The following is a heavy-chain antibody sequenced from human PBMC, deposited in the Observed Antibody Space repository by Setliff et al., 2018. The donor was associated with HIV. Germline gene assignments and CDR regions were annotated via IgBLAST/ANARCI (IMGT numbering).Heavy chain of an antibody. CDR1: GYSLTELS. J-gene: IGHJ6*02. V-gene: IGHV1-24*01. CDR2: FEPEYAET. CDR3: ATGFEAVTDYAMDV. Sequence: ASVKVSCKISGYSLTELSRHWVRQAPGKGLEWMGGFEPEYAETLYAQKFKGRVNMTVDTTTDTAYMELSGLRPDDTAVYYCATGFEAVTDYAMDVWGQGTTVTVSS. D-gene: IGHD4-17*01.